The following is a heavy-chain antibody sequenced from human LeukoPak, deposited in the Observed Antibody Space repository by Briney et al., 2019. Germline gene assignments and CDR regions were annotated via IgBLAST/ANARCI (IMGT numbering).Heavy chain of an antibody. J-gene: IGHJ4*02. CDR1: GFTFNTYW. V-gene: IGHV3-7*01. D-gene: IGHD2-2*01. Sequence: GGSLRLSCAASGFTFNTYWMSWVRQTPGKGLEWVANIKEDGSYKYYVDSVKGRFTVSRDNAKNSLYLLMNSLKAEDTAVYYCARGPPSGDIVVVPAALAFDYWGQGTLVTVSS. CDR2: IKEDGSYK. CDR3: ARGPPSGDIVVVPAALAFDY.